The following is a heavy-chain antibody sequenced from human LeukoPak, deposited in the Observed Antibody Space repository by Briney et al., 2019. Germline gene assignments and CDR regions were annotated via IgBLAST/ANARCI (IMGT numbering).Heavy chain of an antibody. J-gene: IGHJ4*02. CDR2: TSAYNGNT. Sequence: GASVKVSCKASGYTFTSYGISWVRQAPGQGLEWMGWTSAYNGNTNYAQKLQGRVTMTTDTSTSTAYMELRSLRSDDTAVYYCARAPGLHRKYYFDYWGQGTLVTVSS. CDR1: GYTFTSYG. CDR3: ARAPGLHRKYYFDY. D-gene: IGHD1-14*01. V-gene: IGHV1-18*01.